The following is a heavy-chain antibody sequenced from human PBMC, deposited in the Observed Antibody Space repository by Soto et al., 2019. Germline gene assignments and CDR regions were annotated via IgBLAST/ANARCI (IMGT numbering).Heavy chain of an antibody. CDR2: ITGSDGRT. V-gene: IGHV3-23*01. Sequence: EVQLLESGGGLVQPGGSLRLSCAASGFTFATYTMSWVRQTPGKGLEWVSAITGSDGRTYYADSVKGRFTISRDNSKNTLYLQMNSLGAEDTAVYDCAKNSAATIRVGFDYWGQGTLVTVSS. D-gene: IGHD5-12*01. CDR3: AKNSAATIRVGFDY. J-gene: IGHJ4*02. CDR1: GFTFATYT.